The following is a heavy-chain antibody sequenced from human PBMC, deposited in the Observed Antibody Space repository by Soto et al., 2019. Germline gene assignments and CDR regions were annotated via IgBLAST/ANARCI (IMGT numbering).Heavy chain of an antibody. J-gene: IGHJ3*02. CDR2: IYYSGST. D-gene: IGHD3-10*01. CDR3: ARGEVRGVIITNPDAFDI. Sequence: SETLSLTCTVSGGSISSYYWSWIRQPPGKGLEWIGYIYYSGSTNYNPSLKSRVTISVDTSKNQFSLKLSSVTAADTAVYYCARGEVRGVIITNPDAFDIWGQGTMVTVSS. CDR1: GGSISSYY. V-gene: IGHV4-59*01.